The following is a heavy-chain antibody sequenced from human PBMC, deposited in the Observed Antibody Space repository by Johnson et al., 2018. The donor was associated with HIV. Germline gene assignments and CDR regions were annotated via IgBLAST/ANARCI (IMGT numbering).Heavy chain of an antibody. CDR2: ISYDGSNK. V-gene: IGHV3-30*03. CDR3: ARDRPSKWLRANDDAFDI. CDR1: GFTFSSYG. J-gene: IGHJ3*02. D-gene: IGHD5-12*01. Sequence: LLVESGGGVVQPGRSLRLSCAASGFTFSSYGMHWVRKAPGKGLEWVAVISYDGSNKYYADSVKGRFTLSRDNSKNTLYLQMNSLRAEATAVYYCARDRPSKWLRANDDAFDIWGQGTMVTVSS.